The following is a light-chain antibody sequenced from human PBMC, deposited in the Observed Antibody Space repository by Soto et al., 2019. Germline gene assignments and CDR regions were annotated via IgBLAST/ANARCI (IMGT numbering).Light chain of an antibody. V-gene: IGKV1-5*03. CDR3: QQYNSYPWT. CDR2: KAS. Sequence: DIQMTQSPSTLSASVGDRVSITCRASQSIGTWLAWYQQKEGKAPNVLIYKASSLEGGVPSRFSGSGSGTEFSLTISSLQPDEFATYYCQQYNSYPWTFGQGTKVEIK. J-gene: IGKJ1*01. CDR1: QSIGTW.